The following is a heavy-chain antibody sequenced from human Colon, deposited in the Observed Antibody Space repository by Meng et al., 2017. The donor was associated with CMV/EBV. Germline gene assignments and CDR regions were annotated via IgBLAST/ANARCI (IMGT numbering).Heavy chain of an antibody. D-gene: IGHD3-3*01. CDR3: ARGRNGWLLPLDS. CDR2: LNHSGST. J-gene: IGHJ4*02. V-gene: IGHV4-34*01. CDR1: GGSFNAYY. Sequence: QVQLQQWGAGLLKPSETLSLTCAISGGSFNAYYLTWIRQSPGKGLEWIGELNHSGSTHSNPSLKSRVTISIDTSKRHFSLRLTSVTAADTAVYYCARGRNGWLLPLDSWGQGTLVTVSS.